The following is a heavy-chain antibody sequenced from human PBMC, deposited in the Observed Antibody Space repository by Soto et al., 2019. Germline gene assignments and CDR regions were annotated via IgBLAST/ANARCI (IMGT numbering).Heavy chain of an antibody. CDR2: INHSGST. D-gene: IGHD6-19*01. CDR3: ARGDSSGWYKFGY. Sequence: QVQLQQWGAGLLKPSETLSLTCAVYGGSFSGYYWSWIRQPPGKGLEWIGEINHSGSTNYNPSLKSRVTISVDTSKNQFSLKLSSVTAADTAVYYCARGDSSGWYKFGYWGQGTLVTVSS. J-gene: IGHJ4*02. V-gene: IGHV4-34*01. CDR1: GGSFSGYY.